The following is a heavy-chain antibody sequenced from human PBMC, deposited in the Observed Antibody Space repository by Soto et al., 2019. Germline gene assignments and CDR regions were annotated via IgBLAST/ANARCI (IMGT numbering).Heavy chain of an antibody. CDR1: GYTFTGYY. V-gene: IGHV1-2*04. J-gene: IGHJ3*02. CDR2: INPNSGGT. D-gene: IGHD6-6*01. Sequence: ASVKVSCKASGYTFTGYYMHWVRQAPGQGLEWMGWINPNSGGTNYAQKFQGWVTMTRDTSISTAYMELSRLRSDDMAVYYCAIGYSSSSDAFDIWGQGTMVTVSS. CDR3: AIGYSSSSDAFDI.